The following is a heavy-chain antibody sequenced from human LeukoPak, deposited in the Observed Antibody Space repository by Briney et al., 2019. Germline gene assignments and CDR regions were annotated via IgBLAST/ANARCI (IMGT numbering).Heavy chain of an antibody. D-gene: IGHD3-3*01. CDR1: EFTVSSNY. V-gene: IGHV3-23*01. CDR3: ATLGVIVRNNYLDY. Sequence: TGGSLRLSCAASEFTVSSNYMHWVRQAPGKGLDWVSSITANGDTTYYADSVKGRFTISRDNSKNTLYLQMSSLRAEDTAVYYCATLGVIVRNNYLDYWGQGALVAVSS. CDR2: ITANGDTT. J-gene: IGHJ4*02.